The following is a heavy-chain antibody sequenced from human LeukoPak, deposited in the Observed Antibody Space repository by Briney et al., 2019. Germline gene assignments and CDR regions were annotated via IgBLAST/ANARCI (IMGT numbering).Heavy chain of an antibody. V-gene: IGHV4-61*02. CDR2: IYTSGST. Sequence: SQTLSLTCTVSGGSISSGSYYWSWIRQPAGKGLEWIGRIYTSGSTNYNPSLKSRVTISVDTSKNQFSLKLSSVTAADTAVYHCARVAYYYDSSGYEALVFDYWGQGTLVTVSS. J-gene: IGHJ4*02. CDR3: ARVAYYYDSSGYEALVFDY. D-gene: IGHD3-22*01. CDR1: GGSISSGSYY.